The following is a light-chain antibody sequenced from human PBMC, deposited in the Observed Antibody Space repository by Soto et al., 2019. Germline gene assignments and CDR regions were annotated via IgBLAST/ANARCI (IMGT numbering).Light chain of an antibody. CDR2: AAS. Sequence: DVQMTQSPSSVSASVGDRVTITCRASQGVGNWLAWYQHKPGKAPKLLIYAASTLQSGVPSRFSGNGSGTDFTLTISSLQTEDFATYSCQQANTFPVTFGPVTTVDIK. CDR3: QQANTFPVT. V-gene: IGKV1D-12*01. J-gene: IGKJ3*01. CDR1: QGVGNW.